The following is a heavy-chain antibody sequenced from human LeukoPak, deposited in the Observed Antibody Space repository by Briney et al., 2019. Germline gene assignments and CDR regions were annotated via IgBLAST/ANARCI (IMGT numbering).Heavy chain of an antibody. CDR1: GYTFSSHD. D-gene: IGHD3-22*01. J-gene: IGHJ4*02. V-gene: IGHV1-8*01. CDR3: ARGDIRSSGSLRTFDL. CDR2: MNPDSGFT. Sequence: ASVKVSCKASGYTFSSHDINWVRQASGRGLEWMGWMNPDSGFTGYAQNFRGRVTMTRDTSINTAYMELSSLKSEDTALYFCARGDIRSSGSLRTFDLWGQGTLVTVSS.